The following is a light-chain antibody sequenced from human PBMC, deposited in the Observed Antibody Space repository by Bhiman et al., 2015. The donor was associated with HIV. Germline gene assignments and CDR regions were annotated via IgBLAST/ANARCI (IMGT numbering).Light chain of an antibody. CDR2: GNV. CDR1: DSDIGINS. CDR3: ASWDDSLNGPL. Sequence: QSVLTQSPSVSGTPGQRVTIFCSGSDSDIGINSVSWYQQLPGTAPKLLIYGNVLRPSRVPDRFSGSKSGTSASLAISGLQAEDEATYFCASWDDSLNGPLFGGGTKLTV. J-gene: IGLJ3*02. V-gene: IGLV1-44*01.